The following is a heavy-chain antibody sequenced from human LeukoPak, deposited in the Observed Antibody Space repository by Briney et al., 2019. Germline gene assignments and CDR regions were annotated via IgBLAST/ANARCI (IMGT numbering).Heavy chain of an antibody. Sequence: SETLSLTCTVSGGSINYYYWSWIRQPPGKGLEYIGYIYTSGSTNYNPSLKSRVTMSVDTSKNQFSLKLSSVTAADTAVYYCARDRLYNWNDRDAFDIWGQGTMVTVSS. CDR1: GGSINYYY. CDR3: ARDRLYNWNDRDAFDI. CDR2: IYTSGST. J-gene: IGHJ3*02. D-gene: IGHD1-1*01. V-gene: IGHV4-4*08.